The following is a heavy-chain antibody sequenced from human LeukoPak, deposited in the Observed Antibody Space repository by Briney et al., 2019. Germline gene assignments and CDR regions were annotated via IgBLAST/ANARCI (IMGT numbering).Heavy chain of an antibody. CDR2: ISAYNGNT. CDR1: GYTFTSYG. J-gene: IGHJ4*02. V-gene: IGHV1-18*01. Sequence: ASVKVSCKASGYTFTSYGISRVRQAPGQGLEWMGWISAYNGNTNYAQKLQGRVTMTTDTSTSTAYMELRSLRSDDTAVYYCAREVRGSSGYYYAGGGYFDYWGQGTLVTVSS. CDR3: AREVRGSSGYYYAGGGYFDY. D-gene: IGHD3-22*01.